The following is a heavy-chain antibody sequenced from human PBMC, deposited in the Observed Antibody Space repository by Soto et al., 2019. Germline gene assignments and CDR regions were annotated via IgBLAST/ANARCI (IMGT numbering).Heavy chain of an antibody. Sequence: EVQLVESGGGLVQPGGSLRLSCAASGFTFSSYWMHWVRQAPGKGLVWVSRINSDGSSTSYADSVKGRFTISRDNAKNTLYLQMNSLRADDTVVYYCAGPRPYCGGVCPDSWGQGTLVPVSS. CDR3: AGPRPYCGGVCPDS. J-gene: IGHJ4*02. CDR2: INSDGSST. D-gene: IGHD2-21*02. V-gene: IGHV3-74*01. CDR1: GFTFSSYW.